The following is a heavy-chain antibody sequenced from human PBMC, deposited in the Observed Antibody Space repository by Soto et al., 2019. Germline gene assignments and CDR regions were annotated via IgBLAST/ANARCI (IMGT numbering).Heavy chain of an antibody. Sequence: QVQLQESGPGLVKPSGTLSLTCAVSGGSITSRNWWSWVRLPPGKGLQWIGEIYHSGSANYNPSLKSRVTMSVDKSKNQFSLNLNSVTAADTAVYYCATGRDSGSYSGVGNYWGQGTLVTVSS. V-gene: IGHV4-4*02. CDR3: ATGRDSGSYSGVGNY. D-gene: IGHD1-26*01. CDR2: IYHSGSA. J-gene: IGHJ4*02. CDR1: GGSITSRNW.